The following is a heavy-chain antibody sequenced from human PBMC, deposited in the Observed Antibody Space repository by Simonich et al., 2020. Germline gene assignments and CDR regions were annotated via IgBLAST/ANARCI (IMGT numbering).Heavy chain of an antibody. J-gene: IGHJ1*01. V-gene: IGHV1-2*02. CDR2: TNPNRGGT. CDR1: GYTFTGYY. D-gene: IGHD6-13*01. CDR3: ARSHIAAAGTGYFQH. Sequence: QVQLVQSGAEVKKPGASVKVSCKASGYTFTGYYMHWVRQAPGQGREWIGWTNPNRGGTNYAQKFQGRVTMTRDTSISTAYMGLSRLRSDDTAVYYCARSHIAAAGTGYFQHWGQGTLVTVSS.